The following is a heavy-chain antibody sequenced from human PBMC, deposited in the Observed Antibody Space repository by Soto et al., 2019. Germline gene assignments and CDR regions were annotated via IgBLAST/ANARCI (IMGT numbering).Heavy chain of an antibody. V-gene: IGHV3-30*18. CDR3: ANIDAFDI. CDR1: GFTFSSYG. J-gene: IGHJ3*02. Sequence: QVQLVESGGGVVQPGRSLRLSCAASGFTFSSYGMHWVRQAPGKGLEWVAVISYDGSNKYYADSVKGRFTISRDNSKNTLYLKMTSLRAEDTAVYYCANIDAFDIWGQGTMVTVSS. CDR2: ISYDGSNK.